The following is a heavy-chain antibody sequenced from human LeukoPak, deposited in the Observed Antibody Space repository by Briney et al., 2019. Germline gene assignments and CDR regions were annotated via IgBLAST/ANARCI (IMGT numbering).Heavy chain of an antibody. CDR2: ISSSSSTI. V-gene: IGHV3-48*01. CDR1: GFTFSSYS. D-gene: IGHD4-17*01. J-gene: IGHJ6*02. Sequence: PGGSLRLSCAASGFTFSSYSMNWVRQAPGKGLEWVSYISSSSSTIYYADSVKGRFTISRDNAKNSLYLQMNSLRAEDTAVYYCARDSLSLRVTTDGYGMDVWGQGTTVTVSS. CDR3: ARDSLSLRVTTDGYGMDV.